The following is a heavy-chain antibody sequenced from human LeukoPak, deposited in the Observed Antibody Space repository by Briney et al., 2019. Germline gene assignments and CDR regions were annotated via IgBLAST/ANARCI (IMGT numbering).Heavy chain of an antibody. CDR2: ISSSSSYI. CDR3: AKDREPDSRWEFDY. J-gene: IGHJ4*02. Sequence: PSETLSLTCTVSGGSITTTSYYWGWVRQAPGKGLEWVSSISSSSSYIYYADSVRGRFTISRDNSQNTVFLQMNSLRAEDTAVYYCAKDREPDSRWEFDYWGQGALVTVSS. CDR1: GGSITTTSYY. V-gene: IGHV3-21*04. D-gene: IGHD1-14*01.